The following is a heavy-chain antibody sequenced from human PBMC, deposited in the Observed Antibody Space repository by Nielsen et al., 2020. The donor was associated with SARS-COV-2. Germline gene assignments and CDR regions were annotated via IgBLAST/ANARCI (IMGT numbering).Heavy chain of an antibody. D-gene: IGHD1-26*01. J-gene: IGHJ4*02. CDR2: ISYDGSNK. Sequence: GGSLRLSCAASGFTFSSYGMHWVRQAPGKGLEWVAVISYDGSNKYYADSVKGRFTISRDNSKNTLYLQMNSLRAEDTAVYYCAKGDSGSYYGPPDYWGQGTLVTVSS. CDR1: GFTFSSYG. V-gene: IGHV3-30*18. CDR3: AKGDSGSYYGPPDY.